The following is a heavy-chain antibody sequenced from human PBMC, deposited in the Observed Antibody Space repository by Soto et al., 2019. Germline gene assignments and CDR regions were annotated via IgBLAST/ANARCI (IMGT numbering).Heavy chain of an antibody. CDR1: GFSFSDYY. V-gene: IGHV3-11*01. J-gene: IGHJ6*02. Sequence: PGGFLRLSCAASGFSFSDYYMIWIRQAPGKGLEWVSHISSGGSAMYSADSVKGRFTISRDNVKNSLYLQMNSLRAEDTAVYYCARGDIMDVWGQGTTVTVSS. CDR3: ARGDIMDV. CDR2: ISSGGSAM.